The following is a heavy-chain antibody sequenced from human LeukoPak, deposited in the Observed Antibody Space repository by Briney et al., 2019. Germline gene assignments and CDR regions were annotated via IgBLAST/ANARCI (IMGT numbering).Heavy chain of an antibody. CDR2: IQRGGSES. Sequence: PGGSLRLSRAAPGFTLTDYWMTWVRQVPGGGVGWVANIQRGGSESYYVDSVKGRFTISRENAKNSLYLQMDSLRVGDTAVYYCARVGTWELQRVFDYWGQGTPVTVSS. D-gene: IGHD1-26*01. CDR3: ARVGTWELQRVFDY. CDR1: GFTLTDYW. J-gene: IGHJ4*02. V-gene: IGHV3-7*01.